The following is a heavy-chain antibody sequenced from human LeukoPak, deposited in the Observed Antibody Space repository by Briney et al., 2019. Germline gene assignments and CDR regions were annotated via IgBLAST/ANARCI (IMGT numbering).Heavy chain of an antibody. Sequence: PGGSLRLSCAASGFTFSSYAMSWVRQAPGKGLEWVSAISGSGGSTYYADSVKGRFTISRDNSKNTLYLQMNSLRAEDTAVYYCAKDLGVKRATYYDSSGYPALDAFDIWGQGTMVTVSS. D-gene: IGHD3-22*01. J-gene: IGHJ3*02. V-gene: IGHV3-23*01. CDR2: ISGSGGST. CDR3: AKDLGVKRATYYDSSGYPALDAFDI. CDR1: GFTFSSYA.